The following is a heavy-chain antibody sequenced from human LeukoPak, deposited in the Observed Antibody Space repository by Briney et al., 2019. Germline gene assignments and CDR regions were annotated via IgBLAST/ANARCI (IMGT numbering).Heavy chain of an antibody. V-gene: IGHV4-34*01. CDR3: ARGRGSGGYYYYYYGMDV. D-gene: IGHD3-16*01. Sequence: SETLSLTCAVYGGSFSGYYWSWIRQPPGKGLEWIGEINHSGSTNYNPSLKSRVTISVDTSKNQFSLKLSSVTAADTAVYHCARGRGSGGYYYYYYGMDVWGQGTTVTVSS. J-gene: IGHJ6*02. CDR2: INHSGST. CDR1: GGSFSGYY.